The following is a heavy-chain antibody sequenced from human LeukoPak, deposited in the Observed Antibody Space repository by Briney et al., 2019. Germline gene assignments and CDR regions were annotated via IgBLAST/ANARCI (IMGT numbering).Heavy chain of an antibody. V-gene: IGHV3-48*03. CDR1: GFTFSSYE. Sequence: GGSLRLSCAASGFTFSSYEMNWVRQAPEKGLEWIAYISSSGGYMYADSVKGRFTISRDNAKNSLYLQMNSLRAEDTAVYYCARHSGWYDYWGQGTLVSVSS. D-gene: IGHD6-19*01. CDR2: ISSSGGYM. J-gene: IGHJ4*02. CDR3: ARHSGWYDY.